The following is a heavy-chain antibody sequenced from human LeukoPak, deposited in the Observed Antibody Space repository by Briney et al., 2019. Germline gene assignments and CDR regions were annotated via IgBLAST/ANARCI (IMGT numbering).Heavy chain of an antibody. CDR1: GFTLSSYA. CDR3: AKDQGYCSGGSCYSGAFDI. D-gene: IGHD2-15*01. J-gene: IGHJ3*02. Sequence: PGGSLRLSCAASGFTLSSYAMSWVRQAPGKGLEWVSAISGSGGSTYYADSVKGRFTISRDNSKNTLYLQMNSLRAEDTAVYYCAKDQGYCSGGSCYSGAFDIWGQGTMVTVSS. V-gene: IGHV3-23*01. CDR2: ISGSGGST.